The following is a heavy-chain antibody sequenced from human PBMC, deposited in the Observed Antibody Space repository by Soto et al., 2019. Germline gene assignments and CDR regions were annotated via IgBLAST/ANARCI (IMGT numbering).Heavy chain of an antibody. CDR2: IYYTGTT. V-gene: IGHV4-39*02. CDR1: GGSISSSSYY. J-gene: IGHJ3*02. CDR3: ATRLVAEGVFDI. D-gene: IGHD5-12*01. Sequence: QLQLQESGPGLVKPSETLSLICNVSGGSISSSSYYWVWIRQPPGKGLEWIGSIYYTGTTYYNPSLKGRVTMSVDTSKNHFSLQLTSVTAADTAVFYCATRLVAEGVFDIWGQGTMVTVSS.